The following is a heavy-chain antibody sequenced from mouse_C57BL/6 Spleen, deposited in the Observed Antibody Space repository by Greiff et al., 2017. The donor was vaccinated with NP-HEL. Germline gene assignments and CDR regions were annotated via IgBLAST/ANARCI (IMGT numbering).Heavy chain of an antibody. J-gene: IGHJ4*01. D-gene: IGHD2-5*01. CDR2: IYPRSGNT. CDR3: ARDYSNYDYAMDY. V-gene: IGHV1-81*01. Sequence: QVQLQQSGAELARPGASVKLSCKASGYTFPSFGISWVKQRTGQGLEWIGEIYPRSGNTYYNEKFKGKATLTADKSSSTAYMELRSLTSEDSAVYFCARDYSNYDYAMDYWGQGTSVTVSS. CDR1: GYTFPSFG.